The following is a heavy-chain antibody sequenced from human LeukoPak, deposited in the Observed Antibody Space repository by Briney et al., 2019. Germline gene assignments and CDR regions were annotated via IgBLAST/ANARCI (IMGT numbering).Heavy chain of an antibody. CDR3: AREYYDILTGYLFDP. Sequence: KPGGSLRLSCAASGFTFSSYSMNWIRQPPGKGLEWIGYIYYSGSTYYNPSLKSRVTISVDTSKNQFSLKLSSVTAADTAVYYCAREYYDILTGYLFDPWGQGTLVTVSS. CDR2: IYYSGST. D-gene: IGHD3-9*01. V-gene: IGHV4-30-4*08. J-gene: IGHJ5*02. CDR1: GFTFSSYS.